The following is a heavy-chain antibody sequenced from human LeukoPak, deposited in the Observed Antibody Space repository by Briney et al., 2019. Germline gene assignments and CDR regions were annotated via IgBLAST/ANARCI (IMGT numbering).Heavy chain of an antibody. J-gene: IGHJ4*02. D-gene: IGHD4-17*01. CDR2: INHSGST. Sequence: SETLSLTCAVYGGSFSGYYWSWIRQPPGKGLEWIGEINHSGSTNYNPSLKSRVTISVDTSKNQFSLKLSSVTAADTAVYYCARFPDDYGEYYWGQGTLVTVS. CDR3: ARFPDDYGEYY. V-gene: IGHV4-34*01. CDR1: GGSFSGYY.